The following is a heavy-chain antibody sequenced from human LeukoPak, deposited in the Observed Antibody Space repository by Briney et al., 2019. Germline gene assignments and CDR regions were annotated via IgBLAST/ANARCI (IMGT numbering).Heavy chain of an antibody. J-gene: IGHJ5*02. CDR1: GVSISSYY. CDR3: VLSWLSFRGRFDA. D-gene: IGHD3-10*01. CDR2: IFASGTT. V-gene: IGHV4-59*01. Sequence: PSETLPLTCTLSGVSISSYYWNWLRQTPGGGLEWIGYIFASGTTNYNPSLKSRVTMSLDTSQNVISLNLTSALPPDTAASLCVLSWLSFRGRFDAWGQGRLVTVSS.